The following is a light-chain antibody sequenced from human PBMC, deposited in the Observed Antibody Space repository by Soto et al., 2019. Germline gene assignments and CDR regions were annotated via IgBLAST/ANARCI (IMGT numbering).Light chain of an antibody. CDR2: DAS. CDR1: QDINIY. Sequence: DIQMTQSPSSLFASVGDRVTITCQATQDINIYLNWYQQKPGKAPNLLIYDASNLEIGVPSRFSGSGSGTHFTFTISSLQTEDIGTYYCQKYDILPINFGRGTRLEIK. CDR3: QKYDILPIN. V-gene: IGKV1-33*01. J-gene: IGKJ5*01.